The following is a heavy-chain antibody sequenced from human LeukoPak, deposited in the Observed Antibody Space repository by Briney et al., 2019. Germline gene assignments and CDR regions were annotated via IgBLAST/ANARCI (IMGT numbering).Heavy chain of an antibody. D-gene: IGHD2-15*01. V-gene: IGHV3-21*01. Sequence: PGGSLRLSCAASGFAFSSYTLNWVRQAPGKGLDWVSSISSSSTYIYYADSVKGRFTVSRDDAKNSLYLQMNSLRAEDTAMYYCARDWGGPYCSGGSCFSGYWGQGTLVTVSS. CDR3: ARDWGGPYCSGGSCFSGY. J-gene: IGHJ4*02. CDR1: GFAFSSYT. CDR2: ISSSSTYI.